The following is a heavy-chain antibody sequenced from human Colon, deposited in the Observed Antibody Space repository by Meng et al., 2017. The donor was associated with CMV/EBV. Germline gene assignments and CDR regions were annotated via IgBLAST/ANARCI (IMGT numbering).Heavy chain of an antibody. Sequence: GSLRLSCTVSGYFISSGYYWGWIRQPPGKGLEWIGSIYHSGSTYYNPSLKSRVTISVDTSKNQFSLKLSSVTAADTAVYYCAREPGSIWGQGTMVTVSS. V-gene: IGHV4-38-2*02. D-gene: IGHD2-15*01. CDR3: AREPGSI. CDR2: IYHSGST. CDR1: GYFISSGYY. J-gene: IGHJ3*02.